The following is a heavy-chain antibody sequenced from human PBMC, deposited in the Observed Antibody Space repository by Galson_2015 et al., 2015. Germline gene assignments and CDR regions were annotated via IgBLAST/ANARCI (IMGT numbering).Heavy chain of an antibody. Sequence: SLRLPCAASGFTFSSYWMSWVRQAPGKGLEWVANIKQDGSEKYYVDSVKGRFTISRDNAKNSLYLQMNSLRAEDTAVYYCAREYDILTGYIDYWGQGTLVTVSS. CDR2: IKQDGSEK. D-gene: IGHD3-9*01. CDR1: GFTFSSYW. V-gene: IGHV3-7*01. J-gene: IGHJ4*02. CDR3: AREYDILTGYIDY.